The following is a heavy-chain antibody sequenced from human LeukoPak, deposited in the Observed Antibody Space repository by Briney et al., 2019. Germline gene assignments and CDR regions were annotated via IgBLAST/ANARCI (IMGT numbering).Heavy chain of an antibody. V-gene: IGHV5-51*01. J-gene: IGHJ4*02. CDR3: ARHSYDFWSGDYAIPPLDY. Sequence: GESLKISCKGFRYNFSSYWLGWVRHMPGKGLEWMGIIRPEDSKTRYSASLQGQVTISADKSISTAYLQWISLKASDTGIYYCARHSYDFWSGDYAIPPLDYWGQGTRVTVSS. CDR1: RYNFSSYW. CDR2: IRPEDSKT. D-gene: IGHD3-3*01.